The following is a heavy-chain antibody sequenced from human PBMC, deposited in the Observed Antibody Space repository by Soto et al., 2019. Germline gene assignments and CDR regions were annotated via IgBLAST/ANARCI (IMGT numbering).Heavy chain of an antibody. CDR3: TRVYGNYVREY. Sequence: EVQLVESGGGLVQPGGSLKLSCAVSGLTFSGSAMHWVRQASGKGLEWVGRIRSKSNSYATAYAASVKGRFTISRDDSKNTAYLQMYSLKTEDTAVYYCTRVYGNYVREYWGQGTLITVST. D-gene: IGHD4-17*01. CDR2: IRSKSNSYAT. J-gene: IGHJ4*02. CDR1: GLTFSGSA. V-gene: IGHV3-73*01.